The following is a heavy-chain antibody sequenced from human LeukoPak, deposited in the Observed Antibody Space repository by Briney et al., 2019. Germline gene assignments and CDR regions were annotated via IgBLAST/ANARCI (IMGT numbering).Heavy chain of an antibody. CDR1: GFTFSSYS. CDR3: ARDRSTVTTAWFDL. CDR2: ISSSSSYI. Sequence: GGSLRLSCAASGFTFSSYSMNWVRQAPGKGLEWVSSISSSSSYIYYADSMKGQFTISRDNAKNSLDQQMNSLRAEDTAVYYCARDRSTVTTAWFDLWGQGTLVTVSS. V-gene: IGHV3-21*01. D-gene: IGHD4-17*01. J-gene: IGHJ5*02.